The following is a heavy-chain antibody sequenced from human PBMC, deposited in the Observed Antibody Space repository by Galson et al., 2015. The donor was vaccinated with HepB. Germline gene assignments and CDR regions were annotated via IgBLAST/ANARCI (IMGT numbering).Heavy chain of an antibody. CDR3: ARDRSAPITLDAFDI. V-gene: IGHV3-48*04. CDR1: GFTFSSYS. Sequence: SLRLSCAASGFTFSSYSMNWVRQAPGKGLEWVSYISSSSSTIYYADSVKGRFTISRDNAKNSLYLQMNSLRAEDTAVYYCARDRSAPITLDAFDIWGQGTMVTVSS. CDR2: ISSSSSTI. J-gene: IGHJ3*02. D-gene: IGHD3-10*01.